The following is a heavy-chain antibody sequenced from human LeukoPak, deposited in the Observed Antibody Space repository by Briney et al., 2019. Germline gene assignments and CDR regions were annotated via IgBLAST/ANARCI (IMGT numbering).Heavy chain of an antibody. CDR2: INPNSGGT. Sequence: EASVKVSCKASGYTFTGYYMNWLRQAPGQGLEWMGWINPNSGGTNYAQKFQGRVTMTRDTSISTAYMELSRLRSDDTAVYYCARDVHHYGXSDFDYWGQGTLVTVSS. CDR1: GYTFTGYY. D-gene: IGHD4-17*01. CDR3: ARDVHHYGXSDFDY. V-gene: IGHV1-2*02. J-gene: IGHJ4*02.